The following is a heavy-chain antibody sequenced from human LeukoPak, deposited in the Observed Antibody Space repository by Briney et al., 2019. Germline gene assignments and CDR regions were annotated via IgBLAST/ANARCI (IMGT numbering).Heavy chain of an antibody. CDR1: GFTVSSNY. CDR3: ARVGDYDYVWGMSFDI. V-gene: IGHV3-53*01. Sequence: GGSLRLSCAASGFTVSSNYMSWVRQAPGKGLEWVSVIYSGGSTYYADSVKGRSTISRDNSKNTLYLQMNSLRAEDTAVYYCARVGDYDYVWGMSFDIWGQGTMVTVSS. D-gene: IGHD3-16*01. J-gene: IGHJ3*02. CDR2: IYSGGST.